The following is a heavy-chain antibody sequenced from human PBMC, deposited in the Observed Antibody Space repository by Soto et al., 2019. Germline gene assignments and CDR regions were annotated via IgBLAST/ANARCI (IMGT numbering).Heavy chain of an antibody. D-gene: IGHD3-10*01. J-gene: IGHJ4*02. CDR3: ARDKPYYYGSGDY. CDR1: GFTFSSYS. CDR2: ISSSSSYI. Sequence: GSLRLSCAASGFTFSSYSMNWVRQAPGKGLEWVSSISSSSSYIYYADSVKGRFTISRDNAKNSLYLQMNSLRAEDTAVYYCARDKPYYYGSGDYWGQGTLVTVSS. V-gene: IGHV3-21*01.